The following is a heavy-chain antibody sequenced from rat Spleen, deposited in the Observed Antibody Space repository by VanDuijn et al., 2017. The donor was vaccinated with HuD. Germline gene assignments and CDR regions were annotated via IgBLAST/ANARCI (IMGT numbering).Heavy chain of an antibody. CDR3: AKDMRYYSGFEYFDF. V-gene: IGHV5-20*01. Sequence: EVQLVESGGGLVQPGRSMKLSCAASGFTFSSFAMAWVRQAPTKGLEWVASISYDGGNTYYRDSVKGRFTISRDNAKSSLYLQMDSLRSEDTSTYYCAKDMRYYSGFEYFDFWGPGTMVTVSS. D-gene: IGHD1-1*01. CDR1: GFTFSSFA. CDR2: ISYDGGNT. J-gene: IGHJ1*01.